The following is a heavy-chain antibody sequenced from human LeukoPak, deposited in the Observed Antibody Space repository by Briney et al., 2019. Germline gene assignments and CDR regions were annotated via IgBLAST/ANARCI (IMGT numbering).Heavy chain of an antibody. J-gene: IGHJ4*02. CDR1: GGSISSRSYY. Sequence: SETLSLTCGVSGGSISSRSYYWDWIRQPPGKGLDWIGSIYYSGSTYYNPSLKSRVTISVDTSKNQFSLNLSSVTAADTAVYYCARVRRDSGSYPFDYWGQGTLVTVSS. D-gene: IGHD1-26*01. CDR2: IYYSGST. V-gene: IGHV4-39*01. CDR3: ARVRRDSGSYPFDY.